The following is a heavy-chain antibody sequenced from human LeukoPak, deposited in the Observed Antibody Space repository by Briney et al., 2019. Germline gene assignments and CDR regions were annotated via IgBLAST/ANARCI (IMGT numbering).Heavy chain of an antibody. D-gene: IGHD6-13*01. J-gene: IGHJ6*03. Sequence: ASVKVSCKASGYTFTSYGISWVRQAPGQGLEWMGWISAYNGNTNYAQKLQSRVTMATDTSTSTAYMELRSLRSDDTAVYYCARVGSLYSSSWYRNYYYYYMDVWGKGTTVTVSS. CDR1: GYTFTSYG. CDR3: ARVGSLYSSSWYRNYYYYYMDV. CDR2: ISAYNGNT. V-gene: IGHV1-18*01.